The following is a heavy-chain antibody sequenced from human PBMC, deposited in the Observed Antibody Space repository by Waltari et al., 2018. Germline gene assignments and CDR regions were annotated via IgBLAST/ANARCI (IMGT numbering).Heavy chain of an antibody. J-gene: IGHJ5*02. D-gene: IGHD6-19*01. CDR2: IYYSGST. Sequence: QLQLQESGPGLVKPSETLSLTCTVSGGSISSSSYYWGWIRQPPGKGLEWIGRIYYSGSTYYNPSLKSRVTISVDTSKNQFSLKLSSVTAADTAVYYCARGHSSGWYFRGWFDPWGQGTLVTVSS. CDR3: ARGHSSGWYFRGWFDP. CDR1: GGSISSSSYY. V-gene: IGHV4-39*07.